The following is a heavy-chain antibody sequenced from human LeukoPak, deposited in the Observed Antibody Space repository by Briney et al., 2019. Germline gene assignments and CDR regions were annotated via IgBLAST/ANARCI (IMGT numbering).Heavy chain of an antibody. D-gene: IGHD1-20*01. CDR2: IYYSGST. V-gene: IGHV4-39*01. CDR3: ARELTGTTFDY. J-gene: IGHJ4*02. CDR1: GGSITSTTYY. Sequence: SETLSLTCTVSGGSITSTTYYWGWIRQPPGKGLEWIGTIYYSGSTYYNPSLESRVTISVDTSKNQFSMKLSSVTAADTALYYCARELTGTTFDYWGQGTLVTLSS.